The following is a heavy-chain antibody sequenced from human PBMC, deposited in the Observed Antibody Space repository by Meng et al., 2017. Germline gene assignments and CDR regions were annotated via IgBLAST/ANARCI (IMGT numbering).Heavy chain of an antibody. Sequence: QVQLQQWGAGLVQPSETLSLTCAVYGGSFSGYYWSWIRQPPGKGLEWIGEINHSGSTNYNPSLKSRVTISVDTSKNQFSLKLSSVTAADTAVYYCASSAWYSDNPGYFDYWGQGTLVTVSS. CDR1: GGSFSGYY. J-gene: IGHJ4*02. CDR2: INHSGST. V-gene: IGHV4-34*01. CDR3: ASSAWYSDNPGYFDY. D-gene: IGHD6-13*01.